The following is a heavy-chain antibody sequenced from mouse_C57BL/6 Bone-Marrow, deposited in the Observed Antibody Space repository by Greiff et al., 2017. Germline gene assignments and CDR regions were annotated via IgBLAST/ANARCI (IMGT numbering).Heavy chain of an antibody. V-gene: IGHV1-7*01. CDR3: AREYYGSSYWYFDV. J-gene: IGHJ1*03. CDR1: GYTFTSYW. D-gene: IGHD1-1*01. CDR2: INPSSGYT. Sequence: GQPQPSGAELAKPGASVKPFCKASGYTFTSYWMHWVKPRPGQGLGWIGYINPSSGYTKYNQKFKDKATLTADKSSSTAYMQLSSLTYEDSAVYYCAREYYGSSYWYFDVWGTGTTVTVSS.